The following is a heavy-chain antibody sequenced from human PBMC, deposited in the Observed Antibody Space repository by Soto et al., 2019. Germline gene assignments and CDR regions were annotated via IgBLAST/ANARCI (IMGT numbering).Heavy chain of an antibody. CDR3: ARGCSSTSCYTGFDP. Sequence: SETLSLTCAVSGGSISSGPYSWSWLRQAPGKGLEWIGYIYHSGITHYNPSLKSRVTISLDGSKNQLSLRLSPVTAADTAVYYCARGCSSTSCYTGFDPWGQGTQVTVSS. CDR2: IYHSGIT. J-gene: IGHJ5*02. V-gene: IGHV4-30-2*01. D-gene: IGHD2-2*02. CDR1: GGSISSGPYS.